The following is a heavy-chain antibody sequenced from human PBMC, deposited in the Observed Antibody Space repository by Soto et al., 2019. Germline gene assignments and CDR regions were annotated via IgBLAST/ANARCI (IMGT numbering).Heavy chain of an antibody. J-gene: IGHJ4*02. Sequence: QVQLVQSGAEVKKPGSSVKVSCKASGGTFSSYAISWVGQAPGQGLEWMGGIIPIFGTASYAQRFQGRVTITADESTSTAYMELSSLRSDDTAVYYCARGGIVLVPAASFDYWGQGTLVTVSS. CDR1: GGTFSSYA. V-gene: IGHV1-69*12. CDR3: ARGGIVLVPAASFDY. CDR2: IIPIFGTA. D-gene: IGHD2-2*01.